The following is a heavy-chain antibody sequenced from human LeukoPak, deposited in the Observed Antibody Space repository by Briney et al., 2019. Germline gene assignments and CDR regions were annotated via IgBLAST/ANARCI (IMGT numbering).Heavy chain of an antibody. Sequence: SETLSLTCAVSGGSISSNSYYWGWIRQPPGKGLEWIGSIYYSGSTYYNPSLKSRVTISVDTSKNQFSLKLSSVTAADTAVYYCARDGGSSLVNYFDYWGQGTLVTVSS. D-gene: IGHD6-6*01. J-gene: IGHJ4*02. CDR1: GGSISSNSYY. CDR3: ARDGGSSLVNYFDY. CDR2: IYYSGST. V-gene: IGHV4-39*07.